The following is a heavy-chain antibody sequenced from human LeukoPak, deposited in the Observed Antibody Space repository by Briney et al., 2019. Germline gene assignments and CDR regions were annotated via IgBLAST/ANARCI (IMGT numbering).Heavy chain of an antibody. CDR2: IYYSGST. V-gene: IGHV4-30-4*07. Sequence: PSETLSLTCAVSGGSISSGGYSWSWIRQPPGKGLEWIGYIYYSGSTYYNPSLKSRVTISVDTSKNQFSLKLSSVTAADTAVYYCARGFSEIPTTWGQGTLVTVSS. CDR1: GGSISSGGYS. J-gene: IGHJ5*02. D-gene: IGHD2/OR15-2a*01. CDR3: ARGFSEIPTT.